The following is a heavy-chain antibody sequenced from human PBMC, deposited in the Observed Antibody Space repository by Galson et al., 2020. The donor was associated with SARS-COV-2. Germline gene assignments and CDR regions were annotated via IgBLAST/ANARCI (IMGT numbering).Heavy chain of an antibody. D-gene: IGHD5-18*01. Sequence: GGSLRLSCAASGFTFSEYYMGWLRQAPGKGLEWVSYIGSSGTTIYYADSMKGRFTISRDNAKNSLWLQLDSLRGDDAAVYYCSRVGYSYGGHYFDHWGQGTLVTVSS. CDR3: SRVGYSYGGHYFDH. CDR2: IGSSGTTI. CDR1: GFTFSEYY. V-gene: IGHV3-11*01. J-gene: IGHJ4*02.